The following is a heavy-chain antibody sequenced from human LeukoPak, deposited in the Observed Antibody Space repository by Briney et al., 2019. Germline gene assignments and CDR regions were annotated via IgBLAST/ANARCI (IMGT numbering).Heavy chain of an antibody. D-gene: IGHD2-2*01. Sequence: GGSLRLSCAASGFTFSTYWMTWVRQTPGKGLEWVANMKGDGSEKRYVDSVKGRFTISRDNSKNTLYLQMNSLRAEDTAVYYCAKGYCSSTSCYYYYYMDVWGKGTTVTVSS. CDR1: GFTFSTYW. J-gene: IGHJ6*03. V-gene: IGHV3-7*03. CDR3: AKGYCSSTSCYYYYYMDV. CDR2: MKGDGSEK.